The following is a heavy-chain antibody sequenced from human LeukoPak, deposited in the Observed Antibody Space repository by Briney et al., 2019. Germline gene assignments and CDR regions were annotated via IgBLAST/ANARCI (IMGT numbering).Heavy chain of an antibody. CDR3: ARGITMVRGVFRNYYYYMDV. D-gene: IGHD3-10*01. CDR2: ISSSSSYI. Sequence: PGGSLRLSCAASGFTFSSYSMNWVRQAPGKGLEWVSSISSSSSYIYYADSVKGRFTISRDNAKNSLYLQMNSLRAEDTAVYYCARGITMVRGVFRNYYYYMDVWGKGTTVTVSS. J-gene: IGHJ6*03. CDR1: GFTFSSYS. V-gene: IGHV3-21*01.